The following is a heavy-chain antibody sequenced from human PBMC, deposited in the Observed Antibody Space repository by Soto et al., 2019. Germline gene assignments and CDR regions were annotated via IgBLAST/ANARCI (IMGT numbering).Heavy chain of an antibody. Sequence: GGSLRLSCAASGFTFSSYGMHWVRQAPGKGLEWVAVIWYDGSNKYYADSVKGRFTISRDNSKNTLYLQMNSLRAEDTAVYYCARDLGRHLGELKRVPGAFDIWGQGTMVTVSS. J-gene: IGHJ3*02. CDR3: ARDLGRHLGELKRVPGAFDI. D-gene: IGHD3-16*01. V-gene: IGHV3-33*01. CDR2: IWYDGSNK. CDR1: GFTFSSYG.